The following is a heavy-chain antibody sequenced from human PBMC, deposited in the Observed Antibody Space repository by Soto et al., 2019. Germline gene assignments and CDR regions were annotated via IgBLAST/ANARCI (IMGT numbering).Heavy chain of an antibody. CDR1: GVTFSKFI. V-gene: IGHV1-69*01. D-gene: IGHD6-19*01. CDR2: IIPIFGTA. J-gene: IGHJ6*02. CDR3: AKVRYSSPMGYYYGMDV. Sequence: QVQLEQSGGEVKKPGSSVKVSCKASGVTFSKFIMTWVRQAPGLGLEWVGGIIPIFGTANYAQKFQGRVTITADESTSTSYLEVSNLISEDTAVYYCAKVRYSSPMGYYYGMDVWGQGTAVTVSS.